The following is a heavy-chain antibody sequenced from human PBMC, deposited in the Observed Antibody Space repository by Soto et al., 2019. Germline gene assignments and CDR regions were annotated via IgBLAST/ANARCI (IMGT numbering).Heavy chain of an antibody. J-gene: IGHJ4*02. CDR3: ATRSPAFDY. Sequence: ASVKVSCKASGYTFANYPMHWVRQAPGQRLEWMGWITTDKGKTNYAQKFQGRVTMTTDTSTSTAYMELRSLRSDDTAVYYCATRSPAFDYWGQGTLVTVSS. V-gene: IGHV1-3*04. CDR1: GYTFANYP. CDR2: ITTDKGKT.